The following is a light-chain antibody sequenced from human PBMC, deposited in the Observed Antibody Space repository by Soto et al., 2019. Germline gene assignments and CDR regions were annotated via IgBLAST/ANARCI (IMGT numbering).Light chain of an antibody. CDR2: GNS. Sequence: QSVLTQPPSVSGAPGQRVTISCTGSSSNIGAGYDVHWYQQLPGTAPKLLIYGNSNRPSGVPDRFSGSKSGTSASLAITGLQAEDEADYYCQSYDSSLSRGVFGGGTKLRP. V-gene: IGLV1-40*01. CDR1: SSNIGAGYD. J-gene: IGLJ3*02. CDR3: QSYDSSLSRGV.